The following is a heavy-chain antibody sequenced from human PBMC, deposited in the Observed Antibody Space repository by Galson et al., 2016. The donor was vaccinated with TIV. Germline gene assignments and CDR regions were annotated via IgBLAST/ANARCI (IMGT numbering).Heavy chain of an antibody. Sequence: SLRLSCAASGFTFNTYSMNWVRQAPGKGLEWVSYISSSSSKIYYADSVKGRFTVSRDNSKNTLFLQMNSLRGEDTAIYYCVRGWRSNSFDLWGQGTMVTVSS. V-gene: IGHV3-48*01. CDR1: GFTFNTYS. J-gene: IGHJ3*01. D-gene: IGHD2-21*01. CDR3: VRGWRSNSFDL. CDR2: ISSSSSKI.